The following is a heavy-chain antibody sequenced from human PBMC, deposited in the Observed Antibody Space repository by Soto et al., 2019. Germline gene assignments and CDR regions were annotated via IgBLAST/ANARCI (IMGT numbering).Heavy chain of an antibody. CDR3: ARAQRSSAVGRYYYYGMDV. D-gene: IGHD6-25*01. V-gene: IGHV1-3*01. J-gene: IGHJ6*02. Sequence: QVQLVQSGAEVKKPGASVKVSCKASGYTFTSYAMHWLRQAPGQRLEWMGWINAGNGNTKYSQKFQGRVTITRDTSASTAYMELSSLRSEDTAVYYCARAQRSSAVGRYYYYGMDVWGQGTTVTVSS. CDR2: INAGNGNT. CDR1: GYTFTSYA.